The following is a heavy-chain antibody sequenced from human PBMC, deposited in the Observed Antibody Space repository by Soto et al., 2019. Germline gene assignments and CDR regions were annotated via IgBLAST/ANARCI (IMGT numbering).Heavy chain of an antibody. CDR1: GGSISSGGYS. J-gene: IGHJ6*02. CDR3: ARGTVTTNYYYGMDV. V-gene: IGHV4-30-2*01. D-gene: IGHD4-4*01. CDR2: IYHSGST. Sequence: RSETLSLTCAVSGGSISSGGYSWSWIRQPPGKGLEWIGYIYHSGSTYYNPSLKSRVTISVDRSKNQFSLKLSSVTAADTAVYYCARGTVTTNYYYGMDVWGHGTTATVSS.